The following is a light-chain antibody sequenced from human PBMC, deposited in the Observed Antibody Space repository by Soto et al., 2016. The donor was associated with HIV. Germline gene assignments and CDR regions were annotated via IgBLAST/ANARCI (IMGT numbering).Light chain of an antibody. CDR1: QSINSW. CDR3: LQHNSYPLT. V-gene: IGKV1-5*03. CDR2: KAS. Sequence: DIQMTQSPSTLSASVGDRVTITCRASQSINSWLAWYQQKAGKAPKLLIYKASSLESGVPSRFSGSGSGTEFTLTISSLQPEDFATYYCLQHNSYPLTFGQGTKVEIK. J-gene: IGKJ1*01.